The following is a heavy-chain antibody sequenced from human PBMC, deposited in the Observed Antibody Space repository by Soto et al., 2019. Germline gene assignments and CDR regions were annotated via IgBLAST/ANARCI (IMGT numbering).Heavy chain of an antibody. Sequence: SETLSLTCTVSGGSISSYYWSWIRQPPGKGLEWIGYIYYSGSTNYNPSLKSRVTISVDTSVNQFSLKLSSVTAADTAVYYCASHCSGGSCRYDYWGQGTPVTVSS. V-gene: IGHV4-59*08. CDR1: GGSISSYY. J-gene: IGHJ4*02. D-gene: IGHD2-15*01. CDR3: ASHCSGGSCRYDY. CDR2: IYYSGST.